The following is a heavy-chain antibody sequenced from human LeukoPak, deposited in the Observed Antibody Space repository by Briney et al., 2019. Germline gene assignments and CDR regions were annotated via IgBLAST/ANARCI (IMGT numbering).Heavy chain of an antibody. J-gene: IGHJ4*02. CDR1: GFTFSSYA. D-gene: IGHD3-10*01. CDR2: ISGSGGST. Sequence: PGGSLRLSCAASGFTFSSYAMSWVRQAPGKGLEWVSAISGSGGSTYYADSVKGRFTISRDNSKNTLYLQMNSLRAEDTVVYYCARARGSGSPFDYWGQGTLVTVSS. V-gene: IGHV3-23*01. CDR3: ARARGSGSPFDY.